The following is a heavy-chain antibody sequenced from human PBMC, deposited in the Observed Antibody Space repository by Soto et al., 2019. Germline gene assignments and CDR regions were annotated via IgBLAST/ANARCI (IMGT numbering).Heavy chain of an antibody. CDR2: MNPNSGNT. Sequence: ASVKVSCKASGYTFTSYDINWVRQATGQGLEWMGWMNPNSGNTGYAQKFQGRVTMTRNTSISTAYMELSSLRSEDTAVYYCARPRMSWHTYYYDSSGYYLRHDAFDIWGQGPMVTV. J-gene: IGHJ3*02. D-gene: IGHD3-22*01. V-gene: IGHV1-8*01. CDR1: GYTFTSYD. CDR3: ARPRMSWHTYYYDSSGYYLRHDAFDI.